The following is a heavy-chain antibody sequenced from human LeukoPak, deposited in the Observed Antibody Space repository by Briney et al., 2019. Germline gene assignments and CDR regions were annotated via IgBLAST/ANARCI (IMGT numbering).Heavy chain of an antibody. CDR3: ARLSSHGDTFDI. D-gene: IGHD5-24*01. J-gene: IGHJ3*02. CDR1: GYSFTTYW. CDR2: IYPGDSDT. V-gene: IGHV5-51*01. Sequence: GGALEISFKGSGYSFTTYWIGWVRPMPGKGVEWMGIIYPGDSDTRYSPSFQGQVTISADKSISTAYLQWSSLKASDTAMFYCARLSSHGDTFDIWGQGTMVTVSS.